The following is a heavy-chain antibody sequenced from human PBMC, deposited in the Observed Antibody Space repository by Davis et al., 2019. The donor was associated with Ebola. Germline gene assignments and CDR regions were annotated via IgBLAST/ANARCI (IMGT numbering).Heavy chain of an antibody. J-gene: IGHJ5*02. CDR2: IYHTGDT. V-gene: IGHV4-61*08. D-gene: IGHD2-15*01. Sequence: GSLRLSCTVSGGSVSSGGHYWSWIRQPPGKGLEWIGEIYHTGDTNYNPSLKSRVTISVDTSKNQFSLRLNSVTAADTAVYYCARVNFCIGGSCYSHDHWGQGTLVTVSS. CDR3: ARVNFCIGGSCYSHDH. CDR1: GGSVSSGGHY.